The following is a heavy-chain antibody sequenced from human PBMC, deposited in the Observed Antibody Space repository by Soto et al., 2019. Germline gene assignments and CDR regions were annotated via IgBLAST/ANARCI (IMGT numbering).Heavy chain of an antibody. J-gene: IGHJ6*02. V-gene: IGHV3-30-3*01. CDR1: GFTFSSYA. D-gene: IGHD6-13*01. CDR3: AREMTGYSSRLSSGGMDV. CDR2: ISYDGSNK. Sequence: QVQLVESGGGVVQPGRSLRLSCAASGFTFSSYAMHWVRQAPGKVLEWVAVISYDGSNKYYADSVKGRFTISRDNSKITLYLQMTGLRAEDTAVYYCAREMTGYSSRLSSGGMDVWGQATTVTVSS.